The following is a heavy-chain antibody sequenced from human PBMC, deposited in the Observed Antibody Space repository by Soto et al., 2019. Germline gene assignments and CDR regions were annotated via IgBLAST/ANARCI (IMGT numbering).Heavy chain of an antibody. CDR1: GFTFSGFD. V-gene: IGHV3-13*01. CDR3: AKSQEIGTHFFDS. J-gene: IGHJ4*02. CDR2: IGTAGDT. D-gene: IGHD6-13*01. Sequence: GGSLSLSCEASGFTFSGFDMHWVRQPTGKGLEWVSSIGTAGDTYYAVSVKGRFTISRDNAKNSLSLQLNSLRAGDMAVYFCAKSQEIGTHFFDSWGQGTQVTVS.